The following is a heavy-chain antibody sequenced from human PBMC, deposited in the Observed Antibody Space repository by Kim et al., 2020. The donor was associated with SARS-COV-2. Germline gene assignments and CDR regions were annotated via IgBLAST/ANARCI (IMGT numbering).Heavy chain of an antibody. V-gene: IGHV4-31*03. CDR1: GGSISSGGYY. CDR2: IYYSGST. D-gene: IGHD3-3*01. Sequence: SETLSLTCTVSGGSISSGGYYWSWIRQHPGKGLEWIGYIYYSGSTYYNPSLKSRVTISVDTSKNQFSLKLSSVTAADTAVYYCARSFGVAPPVDYWGQGTLVTVYS. CDR3: ARSFGVAPPVDY. J-gene: IGHJ4*02.